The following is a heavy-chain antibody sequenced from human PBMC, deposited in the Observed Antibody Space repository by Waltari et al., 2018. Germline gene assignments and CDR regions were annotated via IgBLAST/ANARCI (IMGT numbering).Heavy chain of an antibody. J-gene: IGHJ4*02. CDR2: TKNKANSHIT. D-gene: IGHD2-2*01. V-gene: IGHV3-72*01. Sequence: EVQLVESGGGLVQPGGSLRVSCVDSGFTFSDHYMDWVRQAPGKGLEWVSRTKNKANSHITDYAASVKGRFIGSRDDSKNSLYLQMNNLKTEDTAVYYCARDTAAALDSWGQGTLVTVSS. CDR1: GFTFSDHY. CDR3: ARDTAAALDS.